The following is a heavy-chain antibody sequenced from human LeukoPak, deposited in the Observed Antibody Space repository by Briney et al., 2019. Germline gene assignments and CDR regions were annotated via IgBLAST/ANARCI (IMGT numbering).Heavy chain of an antibody. V-gene: IGHV3-53*01. Sequence: GGSLRLSCTASGFTVSSNYMSWVRQAPGKGLEWVSVIYTGGSTYYADSVKGRFTISRDDSKNTLYLQMNSLRAEGTAVYYCARLGYCTSTSCPDYWGQGTLVTVSS. CDR3: ARLGYCTSTSCPDY. D-gene: IGHD2-2*01. CDR1: GFTVSSNY. CDR2: IYTGGST. J-gene: IGHJ4*02.